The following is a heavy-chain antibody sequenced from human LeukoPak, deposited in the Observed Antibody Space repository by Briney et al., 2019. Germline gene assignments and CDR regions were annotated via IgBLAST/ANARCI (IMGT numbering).Heavy chain of an antibody. D-gene: IGHD3-22*01. V-gene: IGHV3-7*01. J-gene: IGHJ4*02. CDR3: ARGAWYYDSSGYYDY. CDR2: RKQDGSEK. CDR1: GFTFSSYW. Sequence: GGSLRLSCAASGFTFSSYWMSWVRQAPWKGLEWVANRKQDGSEKYYVDSVKGRFTISRDNAKNSLYLQMNSLRAEDTAVYYCARGAWYYDSSGYYDYWGQGTLVTVSS.